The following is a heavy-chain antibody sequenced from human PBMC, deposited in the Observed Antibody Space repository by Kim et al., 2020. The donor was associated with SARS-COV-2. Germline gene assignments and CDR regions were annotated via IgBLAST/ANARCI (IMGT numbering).Heavy chain of an antibody. J-gene: IGHJ6*02. CDR3: ARVTRTPGYYYGMDV. CDR1: GYTFTGYY. D-gene: IGHD2-15*01. Sequence: ASVKVSCKASGYTFTGYYMHWVRQAPGQGLEWMGRINPNSGGTNYAQKFQGRVTMTRDTSISTAYMELSRLRSDDTAVYYCARVTRTPGYYYGMDVWGQGTTVTVSS. V-gene: IGHV1-2*06. CDR2: INPNSGGT.